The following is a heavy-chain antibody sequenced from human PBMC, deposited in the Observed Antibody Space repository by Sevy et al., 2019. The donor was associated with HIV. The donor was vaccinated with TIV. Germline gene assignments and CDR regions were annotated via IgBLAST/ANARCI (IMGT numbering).Heavy chain of an antibody. V-gene: IGHV3-15*01. J-gene: IGHJ3*02. CDR2: IKSKTDGGTT. D-gene: IGHD3-9*01. Sequence: GGSLRLSCAASGFTFSNAWMSWVRQAPGKGLEWVGRIKSKTDGGTTDYAAPVKGRFTISRDNAKKTLYLQMNSLKTEDTAVYYCTTTPFVLRYFGWLIPDDAFDIWGQGTMVTVSS. CDR3: TTTPFVLRYFGWLIPDDAFDI. CDR1: GFTFSNAW.